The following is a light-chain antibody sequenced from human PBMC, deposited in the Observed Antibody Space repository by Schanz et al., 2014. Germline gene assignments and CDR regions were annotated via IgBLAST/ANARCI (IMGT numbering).Light chain of an antibody. CDR3: AAWDDSLSGV. V-gene: IGLV1-47*01. CDR1: SSNIGNNY. J-gene: IGLJ3*02. Sequence: QSVLTQPPSASGTPGQRVTISCSGSSSNIGNNYVSWYQQLPGTAPKLLIYEDNQRPSGVPDRFSGSKSGTSASLAISGLRSEDEADYYCAAWDDSLSGVFGGGTKLTVL. CDR2: EDN.